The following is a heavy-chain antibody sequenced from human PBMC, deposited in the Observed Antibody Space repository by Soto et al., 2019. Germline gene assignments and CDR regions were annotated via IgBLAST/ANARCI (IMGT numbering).Heavy chain of an antibody. CDR3: ARVTGPSYSSGWGWFDP. Sequence: EVQLVESGGGLVKPGGSLRLSCAASGFTFSSYSMNWVRQAPGKGLEWVSSISSSSSYIYYADAVKGRFTISRDNAKNSLYLQMNRLRAEDTAVYYCARVTGPSYSSGWGWFDPWGQGTLVTVSS. D-gene: IGHD6-19*01. J-gene: IGHJ5*02. V-gene: IGHV3-21*01. CDR1: GFTFSSYS. CDR2: ISSSSSYI.